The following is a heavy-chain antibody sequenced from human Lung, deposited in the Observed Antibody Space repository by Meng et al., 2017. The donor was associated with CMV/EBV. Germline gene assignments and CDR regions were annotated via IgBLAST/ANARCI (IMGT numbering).Heavy chain of an antibody. J-gene: IGHJ3*02. CDR3: ARDILEHNAFDM. V-gene: IGHV4-61*03. CDR1: GGSVSSGLYY. D-gene: IGHD1/OR15-1a*01. CDR2: ISYIGIT. Sequence: SETLSLTCTVSGGSVSSGLYYWTWLRQPPGKGLEWIGYISYIGITNYNASLKSRVTISVDTSKNHFSLKLSSVTAADSAVYYCARDILEHNAFDMWGQGTMVTVSS.